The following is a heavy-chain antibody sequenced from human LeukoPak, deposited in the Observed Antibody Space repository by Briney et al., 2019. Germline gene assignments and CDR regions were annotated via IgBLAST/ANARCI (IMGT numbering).Heavy chain of an antibody. D-gene: IGHD2-2*01. CDR3: ARGRCSSTSCFFDY. V-gene: IGHV3-7*01. J-gene: IGHJ4*02. CDR2: IKQDGSEK. Sequence: GGSLRLSCAASGFTFSSSAMSWVRQAPGKGLEWVANIKQDGSEKYYVDSVKGRFTISRDNAKNSLSLQMNSLRAEDTAVYYCARGRCSSTSCFFDYWGQGTLVTVSS. CDR1: GFTFSSSA.